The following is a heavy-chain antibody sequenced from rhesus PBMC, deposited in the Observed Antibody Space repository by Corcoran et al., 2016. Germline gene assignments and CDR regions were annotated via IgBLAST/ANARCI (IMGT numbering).Heavy chain of an antibody. CDR3: ARRLWGFDY. D-gene: IGHD7-45*01. J-gene: IGHJ4*01. CDR2: IGGDSAGT. V-gene: IGHV4-127*01. Sequence: QVQLQESGPGLVKPSEPLSLPCDVSGSSISSGYGLTWTRPSPGMGLEWIGYIGGDSAGTNYNPSLKSRVTISRDTSKNQFSLKMNSVTAADTAFYYCARRLWGFDYWGQGLLVTVSS. CDR1: GSSISSGYG.